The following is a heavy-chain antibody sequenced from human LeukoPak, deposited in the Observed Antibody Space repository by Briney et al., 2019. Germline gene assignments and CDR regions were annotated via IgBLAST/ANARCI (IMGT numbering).Heavy chain of an antibody. CDR2: ICFSGNT. CDR1: SGSTSSSC. Sequence: SETLSLTCTVSSGSTSSSCWSWIRQPPGKGLEWIGYICFSGNTNYNPSLKSRVTISEDTSRNQFSLKLSSVTAANTAVYYCARDLVSSDWWALDYWGQGTLVTVSS. J-gene: IGHJ4*02. CDR3: ARDLVSSDWWALDY. D-gene: IGHD6-19*01. V-gene: IGHV4-59*01.